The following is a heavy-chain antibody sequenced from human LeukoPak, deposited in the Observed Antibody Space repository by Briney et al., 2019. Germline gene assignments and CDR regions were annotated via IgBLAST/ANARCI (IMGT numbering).Heavy chain of an antibody. J-gene: IGHJ4*02. CDR1: GFTFSSYA. Sequence: PGGSLRLSCAASGFTFSSYAMSWVRQAPGKGLEWVSAISGSGGSTYYADSVKGRFTISRDNSKNTLYLQMNSLRAEDTAVYHCAKDQTPSSPSTVTMTFDYWGQGTLVTVSS. V-gene: IGHV3-23*01. CDR3: AKDQTPSSPSTVTMTFDY. D-gene: IGHD4-17*01. CDR2: ISGSGGST.